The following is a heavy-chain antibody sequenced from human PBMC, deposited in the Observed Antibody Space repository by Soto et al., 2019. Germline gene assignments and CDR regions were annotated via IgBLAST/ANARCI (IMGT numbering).Heavy chain of an antibody. CDR1: GGSFSGYY. CDR2: SNHSGST. Sequence: QVQLQQWGAGLLKPSETLSLTCAVYGGSFSGYYWSWIRQPPGKGLEWIGESNHSGSTNYNPSLKSRVTRSVDTSKNRFSLKLSSVTAADTAVYYCARICTDTMVRGVDYWGRETLVTVSS. J-gene: IGHJ4*02. V-gene: IGHV4-34*01. CDR3: ARICTDTMVRGVDY. D-gene: IGHD3-10*01.